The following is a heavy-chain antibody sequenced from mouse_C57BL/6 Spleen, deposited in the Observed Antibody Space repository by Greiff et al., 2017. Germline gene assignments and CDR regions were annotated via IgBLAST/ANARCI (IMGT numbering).Heavy chain of an antibody. CDR1: GYAFSSSW. Sequence: QVQLQQSGPELVKPGASVKISCKASGYAFSSSWMNWVKQRPGKGLAWIGRFYPGDGDTPYHGKFKGKATLTADNSSSAAYMQLSSLTSEDSAVYFCARASSSGPFDYWGQGTTLTVSS. CDR3: ARASSSGPFDY. V-gene: IGHV1-82*01. D-gene: IGHD3-2*02. CDR2: FYPGDGDT. J-gene: IGHJ2*01.